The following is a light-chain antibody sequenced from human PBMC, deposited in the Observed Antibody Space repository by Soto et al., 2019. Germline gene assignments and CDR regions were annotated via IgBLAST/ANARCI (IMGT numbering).Light chain of an antibody. V-gene: IGKV3-20*01. CDR1: QSISGTY. CDR2: SAS. Sequence: DTVLTQSPGTLSLTSGERATLSCRASQSISGTYVAWYQQKPGQAPRLLIYSASTRATGIPDRFSGSGSGTDLTLTISRLEPEDFAVYYCQHYGTSPSTFGRGTKVEIK. J-gene: IGKJ1*01. CDR3: QHYGTSPST.